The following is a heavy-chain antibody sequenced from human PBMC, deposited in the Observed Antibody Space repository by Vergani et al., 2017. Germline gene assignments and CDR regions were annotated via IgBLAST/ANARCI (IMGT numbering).Heavy chain of an antibody. CDR3: ARASPDCGGDCHKDY. Sequence: QVQLVESGGGVVQPGRSLRLSCAASGFTFSSYAMHWVRQAPGKGLEWVAVISYDGSNKYYADSVKGRFTISRDNSKNTLYLQMNSLRAEDTAVYYCARASPDCGGDCHKDYWGQGTLVTVSS. V-gene: IGHV3-30-3*01. J-gene: IGHJ4*02. D-gene: IGHD2-21*01. CDR2: ISYDGSNK. CDR1: GFTFSSYA.